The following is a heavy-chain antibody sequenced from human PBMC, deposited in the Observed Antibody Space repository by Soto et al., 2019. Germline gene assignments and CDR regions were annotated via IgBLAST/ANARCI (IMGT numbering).Heavy chain of an antibody. CDR2: IYYSGST. CDR3: ARGGSGPPRTPFDY. D-gene: IGHD3-10*01. CDR1: GGSISSGDYY. Sequence: SETRCVTCTVSGGSISSGDYYWSWIRHAPGKGLEWIGYIYYSGSTYYNPSLKSRVTISVDTYKNQFSLKLSSVTAADTAVYYCARGGSGPPRTPFDYWAQRTPVTVSS. J-gene: IGHJ4*02. V-gene: IGHV4-30-4*01.